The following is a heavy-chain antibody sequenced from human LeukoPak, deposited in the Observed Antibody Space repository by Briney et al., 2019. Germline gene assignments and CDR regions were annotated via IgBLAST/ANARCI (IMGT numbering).Heavy chain of an antibody. CDR1: SGFISGHS. CDR3: ARRLYSSGYGDWFDP. D-gene: IGHD6-19*01. Sequence: PSETLSLTCTASSGFISGHSWTWIRQPPGKGLEWIGHIYYIGRTNYNPSLESRVTISVDTSKNRVSLKLSSVTAADTAVYYCARRLYSSGYGDWFDPWGQGILVTVSS. J-gene: IGHJ5*02. CDR2: IYYIGRT. V-gene: IGHV4-59*08.